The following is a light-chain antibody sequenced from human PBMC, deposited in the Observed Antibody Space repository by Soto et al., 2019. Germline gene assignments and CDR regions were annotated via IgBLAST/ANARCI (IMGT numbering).Light chain of an antibody. CDR2: DAS. CDR3: EEYGSSPLP. J-gene: IGKJ3*01. Sequence: EIVLTQSPGTLSLSPGERATLSCRASQNVNSDYLAWYQQKPRQAPRLLISDASHRAAGIPDRFSGSGSLTDFPLTISILEPEDSAVYFCEEYGSSPLPFGPGTKVDIQ. V-gene: IGKV3-20*01. CDR1: QNVNSDY.